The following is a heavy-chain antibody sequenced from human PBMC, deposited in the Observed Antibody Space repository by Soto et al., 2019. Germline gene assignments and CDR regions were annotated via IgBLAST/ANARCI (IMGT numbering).Heavy chain of an antibody. Sequence: GGSLRLSCAASGFTFSSYAMHWVRQAPGKGLEWVAVISYDGSNKYYADSVKGRFTISRDNSKNTLYLQMNSLRAEDTAVYYCAREPVLRFLEWSPNLYYGMDVWGQGTTVTVSS. CDR3: AREPVLRFLEWSPNLYYGMDV. CDR1: GFTFSSYA. V-gene: IGHV3-30-3*01. CDR2: ISYDGSNK. D-gene: IGHD3-3*01. J-gene: IGHJ6*02.